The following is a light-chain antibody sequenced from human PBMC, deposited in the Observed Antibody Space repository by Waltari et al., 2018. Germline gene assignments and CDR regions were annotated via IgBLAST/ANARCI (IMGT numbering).Light chain of an antibody. J-gene: IGLJ2*01. Sequence: SYELTQPPSVSVSPGQTASITCPGDNLGDKYACWYQQKPGQSPVLVIYQDSKRPSGIPERFSGSNSGNTATLTISGTQAMDEADYYCQAWDSSLVFGGGTKLTVL. CDR1: NLGDKY. CDR3: QAWDSSLV. CDR2: QDS. V-gene: IGLV3-1*01.